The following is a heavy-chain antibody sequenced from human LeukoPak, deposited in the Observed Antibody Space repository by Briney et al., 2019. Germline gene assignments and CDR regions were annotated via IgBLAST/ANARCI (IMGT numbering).Heavy chain of an antibody. CDR2: IWYDGSNK. CDR3: AKARSSSSSGYYYYYMDV. J-gene: IGHJ6*03. CDR1: GFTFSSYG. V-gene: IGHV3-33*06. Sequence: GRSLRLSCAASGFTFSSYGTHWVRQAPGKGLERVAVIWYDGSNKYYADSVKGRFTISRDNSKNTLYLQMNSLRAEDTAVYYCAKARSSSSSGYYYYYMDVWGKGTTVTVSS. D-gene: IGHD6-6*01.